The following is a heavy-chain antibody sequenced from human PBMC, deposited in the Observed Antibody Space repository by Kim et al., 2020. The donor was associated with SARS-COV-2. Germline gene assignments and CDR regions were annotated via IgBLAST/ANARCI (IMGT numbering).Heavy chain of an antibody. CDR3: ARAIVVAATYGMDV. CDR2: ISSNGGST. Sequence: GGSLRLSCAASGFTFSSYAMHWVRQAPGKGLEYVSAISSNGGSTYYANSVKGRFTISRDNSKNTLYLQMGSLRAEDMAVYYCARAIVVAATYGMDVWGQG. D-gene: IGHD2-2*01. CDR1: GFTFSSYA. J-gene: IGHJ6*02. V-gene: IGHV3-64*01.